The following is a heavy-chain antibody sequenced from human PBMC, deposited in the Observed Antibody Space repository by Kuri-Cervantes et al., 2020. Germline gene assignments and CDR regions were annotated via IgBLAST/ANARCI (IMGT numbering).Heavy chain of an antibody. D-gene: IGHD2-15*01. CDR1: GGTFSSYA. CDR2: INTNTGNP. V-gene: IGHV7-4-1*02. CDR3: ASSRPYCSGGSCYSVYDY. Sequence: ASVKVSCKASGGTFSSYAISWVRQAPGQGLEWMGWINTNTGNPTYAQGFTGRFVFSLDTSVSTAYLQISSLKAEDTAVYYCASSRPYCSGGSCYSVYDYWGQGTLVTVSS. J-gene: IGHJ4*02.